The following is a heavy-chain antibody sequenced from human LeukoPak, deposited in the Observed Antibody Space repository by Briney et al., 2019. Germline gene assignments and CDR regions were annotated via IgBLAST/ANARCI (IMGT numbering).Heavy chain of an antibody. CDR2: SYSGGST. J-gene: IGHJ4*02. CDR1: GFTISRHY. Sequence: PGGSLRLSCAASGFTISRHYMSWVRQAPGKGLGWVALSYSGGSTYYADSVEGRFTISRDNSKSMLFLQMNSLRADDTAVYYCARGPDVDGYIHAPFDYWGQGALVTVSS. V-gene: IGHV3-53*01. CDR3: ARGPDVDGYIHAPFDY. D-gene: IGHD5-24*01.